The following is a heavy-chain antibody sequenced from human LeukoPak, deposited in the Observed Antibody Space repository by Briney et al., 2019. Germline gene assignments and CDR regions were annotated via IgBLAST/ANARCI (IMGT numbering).Heavy chain of an antibody. J-gene: IGHJ4*02. CDR3: ARGPYYYDSSGSFDY. Sequence: PSQTLSLTCTVSGGSISSGDSYWSWIRQPAGKGLEWIGRIYTSGSTNYNPSLQSRVTISVDTSKNQFSLKLTSVTAADTAVYYCARGPYYYDSSGSFDYWGQGTLVTVSS. D-gene: IGHD3-22*01. V-gene: IGHV4-61*02. CDR2: IYTSGST. CDR1: GGSISSGDSY.